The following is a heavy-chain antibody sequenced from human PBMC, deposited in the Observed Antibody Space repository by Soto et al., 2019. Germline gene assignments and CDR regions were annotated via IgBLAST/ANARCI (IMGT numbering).Heavy chain of an antibody. CDR1: LYTLTELA. V-gene: IGHV1-24*01. J-gene: IGHJ6*02. Sequence: ASVTVSCQVSLYTLTELAMHCVRQDPGHGLGWKRGFDPEDGETIYAQKFQGRVTMTEDTSTDTAYMELSSLRSEDTAVYYCASRRITIFGVVNYYYYYYGMDGWGQGNMVSVSS. CDR2: FDPEDGET. CDR3: ASRRITIFGVVNYYYYYYGMDG. D-gene: IGHD3-3*01.